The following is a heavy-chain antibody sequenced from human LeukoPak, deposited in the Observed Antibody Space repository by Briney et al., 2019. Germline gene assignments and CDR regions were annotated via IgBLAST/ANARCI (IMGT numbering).Heavy chain of an antibody. CDR3: XXXXXXXXXXXXDPTWYYYYYMDV. Sequence: SETLSLTCTVSSGSIRSSSYYWGWIRQPPGKGLEWIGSIYYSGGTYYNPSLKSRVTISVDTSKNQFSLKLSSVTAADPAVYXXXXXXXXXXXXXXDPTWYYYYYMDVWGKGTTVTISS. CDR2: IYYSGGT. V-gene: IGHV4-39*07. CDR1: SGSIRSSSYY. J-gene: IGHJ6*03.